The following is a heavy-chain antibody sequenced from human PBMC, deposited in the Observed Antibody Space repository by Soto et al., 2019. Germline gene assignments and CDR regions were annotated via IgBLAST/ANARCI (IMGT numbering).Heavy chain of an antibody. J-gene: IGHJ4*02. V-gene: IGHV1-69*02. D-gene: IGHD6-13*01. Sequence: QVQLVQSGAEVKKPGSSVKVSCKASGGTFNSYTISWVRQAPGEGLEWMGRIIPILGIANYAQKCQGRVTSTADKSTSTAYMELSSLRSEDTAVYYCAILATADTLNYWGQGTLVTVSS. CDR1: GGTFNSYT. CDR2: IIPILGIA. CDR3: AILATADTLNY.